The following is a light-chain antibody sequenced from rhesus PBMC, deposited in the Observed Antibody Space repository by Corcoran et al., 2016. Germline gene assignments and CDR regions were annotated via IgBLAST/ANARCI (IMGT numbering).Light chain of an antibody. V-gene: IGKV4-1*01. J-gene: IGKJ4*01. CDR3: QQYYTTPLT. CDR1: QSLLYTSNNKNY. CDR2: WAS. Sequence: DIVMTQSPDSLAVSLGERVTINCKSSQSLLYTSNNKNYLAWYQPKPGQAPKLLIYWASTRESGVPNRCSGRGSGTDFTITISGLQAEDVAVYYCQQYYTTPLTFGGGTKVEIK.